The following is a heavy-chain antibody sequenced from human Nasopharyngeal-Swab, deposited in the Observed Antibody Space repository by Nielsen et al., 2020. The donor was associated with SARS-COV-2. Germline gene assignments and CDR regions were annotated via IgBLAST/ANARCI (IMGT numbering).Heavy chain of an antibody. D-gene: IGHD3-16*01. V-gene: IGHV6-1*01. CDR3: ARDQGALNV. J-gene: IGHJ6*02. CDR2: TYYRSQWYS. CDR1: GDSVPNDRVA. Sequence: SQTLSLTCAIPGDSVPNDRVAWNWTRQPPSRGLERPPRTYYRSQWYSDYAVSVKSRITINPDTAKNQFSLQLNSVTPEDTAVYDCARDQGALNVWGQGTTVTVSS.